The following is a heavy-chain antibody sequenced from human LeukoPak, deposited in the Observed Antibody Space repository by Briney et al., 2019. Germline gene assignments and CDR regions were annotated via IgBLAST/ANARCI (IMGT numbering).Heavy chain of an antibody. CDR3: ARVQGQFLESLFDFHFDY. D-gene: IGHD3-3*01. Sequence: PGGSLRLSCAASGFTFRTYWMHWIRQAPGKGLEWIGDISYTGDTNYSPSLKSRVAISMDTSKNQFSLELTSVTAADTAIYYCARVQGQFLESLFDFHFDYWGQGTLVTVSS. V-gene: IGHV4-34*01. J-gene: IGHJ4*02. CDR2: ISYTGDT. CDR1: GFTFRTYW.